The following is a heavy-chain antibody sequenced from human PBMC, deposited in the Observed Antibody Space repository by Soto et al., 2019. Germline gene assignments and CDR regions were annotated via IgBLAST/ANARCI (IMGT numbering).Heavy chain of an antibody. D-gene: IGHD3-16*01. CDR3: AREDPNYYYRSWLDD. J-gene: IGHJ4*01. CDR1: GFTFSHYW. V-gene: IGHV3-74*01. Sequence: EVQLVQSGGGSVQPGGSLRLSCAASGFTFSHYWMHWVRQVPGKGLVWVSHINSDGSSTSYADSVKGRFTISRDKAKDTLYLQMSSLRAEDTAVYYCAREDPNYYYRSWLDDWGHGALVSVSS. CDR2: INSDGSST.